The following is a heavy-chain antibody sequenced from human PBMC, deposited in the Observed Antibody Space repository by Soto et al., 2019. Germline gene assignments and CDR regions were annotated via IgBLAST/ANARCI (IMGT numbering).Heavy chain of an antibody. D-gene: IGHD6-13*01. CDR2: IYHSGST. CDR3: ARGVVGSSWIFDF. V-gene: IGHV4-4*02. CDR1: GGSISGFNW. J-gene: IGHJ4*02. Sequence: QVQLQESGPGLVKPSGTLSLTCAVSGGSISGFNWWSWVRQPPGKGLEWVGEIYHSGSTNYNPSLKSRVTISVDKSKIQFSLILKSVTAADTAVSYCARGVVGSSWIFDFWGQGILVTVSS.